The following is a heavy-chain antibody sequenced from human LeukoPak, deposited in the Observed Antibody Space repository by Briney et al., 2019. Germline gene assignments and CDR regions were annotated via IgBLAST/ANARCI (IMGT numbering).Heavy chain of an antibody. CDR2: IKQDGSGK. CDR3: ARDIGFDP. CDR1: GFTFNDYW. Sequence: GGSLRLSCAASGFTFNDYWMTWVRQAPGKGLEWVAHIKQDGSGKYYVDSLKGRFTISRDNAKNSLFLQMNSLRAEDTAVYYCARDIGFDPWGQGTLVTVSS. J-gene: IGHJ5*02. V-gene: IGHV3-7*03. D-gene: IGHD1-26*01.